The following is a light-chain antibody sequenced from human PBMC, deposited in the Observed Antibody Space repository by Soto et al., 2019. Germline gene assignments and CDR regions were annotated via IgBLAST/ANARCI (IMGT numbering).Light chain of an antibody. CDR1: QGISSY. Sequence: EIQLTQSPSFLSASVGDRDTITCRASQGISSYLAWYQQNPGKAPNLLIYAASTLQTGVPSRFSGSGSGTAFTLTISSLQPEDFATYYCQHLNSYPPYTFGQGTKLEIK. CDR2: AAS. J-gene: IGKJ2*01. CDR3: QHLNSYPPYT. V-gene: IGKV1-9*01.